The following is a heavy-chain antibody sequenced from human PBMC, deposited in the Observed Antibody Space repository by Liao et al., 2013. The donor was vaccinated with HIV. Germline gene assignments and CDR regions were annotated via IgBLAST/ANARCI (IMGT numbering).Heavy chain of an antibody. D-gene: IGHD2-8*01. CDR1: GGSISSGTYY. Sequence: QLQLQESGPGLVKPSETLSLTCTVSGGSISSGTYYWGWIRQPPGKGLEWIGSIYYSGSTYHNPSHNSRVTISLDTSKNQFSLKLSSVTAADTAVYYCARGSQFLYFGRSCSVFDFWGQGTLVTVSS. J-gene: IGHJ4*02. V-gene: IGHV4-39*07. CDR3: ARGSQFLYFGRSCSVFDF. CDR2: IYYSGST.